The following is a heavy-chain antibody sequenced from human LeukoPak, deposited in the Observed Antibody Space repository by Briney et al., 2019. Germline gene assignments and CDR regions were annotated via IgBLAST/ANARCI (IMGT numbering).Heavy chain of an antibody. D-gene: IGHD3-9*01. V-gene: IGHV3-21*01. J-gene: IGHJ4*02. Sequence: GGSLRLSCAASGFTFSSYSMNWVRQAPGKGLECVSSISSSSSYIYYADSVKGRFTISRDNAKNSLYLQMNSLRAEDTAVYYCARDRGYDIVLDYWGQGTLVTVSS. CDR2: ISSSSSYI. CDR3: ARDRGYDIVLDY. CDR1: GFTFSSYS.